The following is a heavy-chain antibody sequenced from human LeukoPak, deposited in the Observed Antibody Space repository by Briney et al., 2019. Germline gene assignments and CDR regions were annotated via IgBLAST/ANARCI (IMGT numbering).Heavy chain of an antibody. Sequence: PSVKVSCKASGGTFSSYAISWVRQAPGQGLEWMGRIIPILGIANYAQKFQGRVTITADKSTSTAYMELRSLRSDDTAVYYCARASRLRGSAFDIWGQGTMVTVSS. J-gene: IGHJ3*02. CDR1: GGTFSSYA. CDR3: ARASRLRGSAFDI. CDR2: IIPILGIA. D-gene: IGHD5/OR15-5a*01. V-gene: IGHV1-69*04.